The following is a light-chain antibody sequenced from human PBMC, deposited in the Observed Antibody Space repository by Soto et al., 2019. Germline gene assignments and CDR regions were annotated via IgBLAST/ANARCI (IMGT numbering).Light chain of an antibody. CDR2: EVS. CDR3: SSFSSSDTLVV. Sequence: QSVLTQPASVSGSPGQSITISCTGSSSDIGGFNYASWYQHHPGKAPKLIISEVSNRPSGVSNRFSGSKSGNTASLTISGLQAEDEGDYYCSSFSSSDTLVVFGGGTKLTVL. J-gene: IGLJ2*01. V-gene: IGLV2-14*01. CDR1: SSDIGGFNY.